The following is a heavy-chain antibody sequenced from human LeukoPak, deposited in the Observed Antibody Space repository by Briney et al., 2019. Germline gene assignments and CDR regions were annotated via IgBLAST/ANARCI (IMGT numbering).Heavy chain of an antibody. D-gene: IGHD6-13*01. J-gene: IGHJ1*01. CDR3: AREPEGSAAGKVGYFQH. V-gene: IGHV1-69*13. CDR2: IIPIFGTV. CDR1: GYTFTGYY. Sequence: SVKVSCKASGYTFTGYYMHWVRQAPGQGLEWMGGIIPIFGTVNYAQNFRDRVTITADDSTTTVYMELSRLRSQDTAVYYCAREPEGSAAGKVGYFQHWGQGTLVTVSS.